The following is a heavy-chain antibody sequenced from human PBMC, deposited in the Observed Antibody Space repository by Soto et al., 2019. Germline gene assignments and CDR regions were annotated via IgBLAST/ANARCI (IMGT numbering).Heavy chain of an antibody. V-gene: IGHV1-18*01. CDR1: GYSFTSYG. CDR2: ISAYNGNK. D-gene: IGHD6-13*01. CDR3: ARDLGQQLVDY. Sequence: QVQLVQSGAEVKKPGASVKVSCKASGYSFTSYGISWVRQAPGQGLEWMGWISAYNGNKKYAQKLQGRVTMTTDTSTSTVCMELRSLRSDDTAVYYCARDLGQQLVDYWGQGTLVTVSS. J-gene: IGHJ4*02.